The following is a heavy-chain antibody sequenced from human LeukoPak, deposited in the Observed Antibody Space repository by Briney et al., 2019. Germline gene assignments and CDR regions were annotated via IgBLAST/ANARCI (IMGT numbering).Heavy chain of an antibody. CDR1: GGSISSYY. J-gene: IGHJ4*02. CDR3: ALGDCSSTSCYVFDY. Sequence: SETLSLTCTVSGGSISSYYWSWIRQPPGKGLERIGYIFNSGSTNYNPYLKSRVTISVDTSKNQFSLKLSPVTAADTAVYFCALGDCSSTSCYVFDYWGQGTLVTVSS. CDR2: IFNSGST. D-gene: IGHD2-2*01. V-gene: IGHV4-59*01.